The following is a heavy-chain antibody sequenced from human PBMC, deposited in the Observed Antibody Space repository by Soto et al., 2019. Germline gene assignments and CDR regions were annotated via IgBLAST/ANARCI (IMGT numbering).Heavy chain of an antibody. CDR2: IDPSGST. CDR1: GGSISSGGYS. V-gene: IGHV4-30-2*01. Sequence: SETLSLTCAVSGGSISSGGYSWSWIRQPPGRGLEWIGYIDPSGSTSYNPSLQSRVTISVDTPTKQFSLKLSSVTAADTAVYYCVRQGFGRLHGLVDVWGQGTTVTVSS. J-gene: IGHJ6*02. D-gene: IGHD3-10*01. CDR3: VRQGFGRLHGLVDV.